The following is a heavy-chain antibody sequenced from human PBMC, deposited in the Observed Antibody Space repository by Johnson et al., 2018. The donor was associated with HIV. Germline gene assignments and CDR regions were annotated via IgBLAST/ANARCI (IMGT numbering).Heavy chain of an antibody. CDR3: AKGRSRTAARQPRGDAFDI. Sequence: QVQLVESGGGVVQPGRSLRLSCAASGFTFSSYGMAWVRQAPGKGLEWVTAISFAGTNKYYADSVKGRFTISSDNSKDTMYLQMDGLRPEDTALYYCAKGRSRTAARQPRGDAFDIWGQGTMVTVSS. V-gene: IGHV3-30*18. J-gene: IGHJ3*02. CDR1: GFTFSSYG. D-gene: IGHD6-6*01. CDR2: ISFAGTNK.